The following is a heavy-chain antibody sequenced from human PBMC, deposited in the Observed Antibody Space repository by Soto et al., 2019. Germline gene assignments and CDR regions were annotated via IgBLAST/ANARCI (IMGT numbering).Heavy chain of an antibody. CDR1: GYTFTSYG. D-gene: IGHD2-2*01. CDR3: ARVLDCSSTSCYARHYYYYMDV. J-gene: IGHJ6*03. Sequence: ASVKVSCKASGYTFTSYGISWVRQAPGQGLEWMGWISAYNGNTNYAQKLQGRVTMTTDTSTSTAYMELRSLRSDDTAVYYCARVLDCSSTSCYARHYYYYMDVWGKGTTVTVSS. CDR2: ISAYNGNT. V-gene: IGHV1-18*01.